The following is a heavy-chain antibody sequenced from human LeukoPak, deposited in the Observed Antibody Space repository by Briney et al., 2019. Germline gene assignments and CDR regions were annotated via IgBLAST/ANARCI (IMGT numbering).Heavy chain of an antibody. CDR2: IWYDGSNK. CDR3: AKTGGGRYSGSYPHYFDY. D-gene: IGHD1-26*01. J-gene: IGHJ4*02. CDR1: GFTFSSYG. Sequence: PGRSLRLSCAASGFTFSSYGMHWVRQAPGKGLEWVAVIWYDGSNKYYADSMKGRFTISRDNSKNTLYLQMNSLRAEDTAVYYCAKTGGGRYSGSYPHYFDYWGQGTLVTVSS. V-gene: IGHV3-33*06.